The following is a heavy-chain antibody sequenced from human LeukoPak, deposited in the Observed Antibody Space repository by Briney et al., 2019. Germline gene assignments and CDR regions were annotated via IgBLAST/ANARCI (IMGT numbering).Heavy chain of an antibody. CDR1: GFTFSSYA. J-gene: IGHJ4*02. CDR3: ASQDRYFDWNWYFDY. Sequence: PGGSLRLSCAASGFTFSSYAMSWVRQPPGKGLEWIGSIYYSGSTYYNPSLKSRVTISVDTSKNQFSLKLSSVTAADTAVYYCASQDRYFDWNWYFDYWGQGTLVTVSS. V-gene: IGHV4-39*01. D-gene: IGHD3-9*01. CDR2: IYYSGST.